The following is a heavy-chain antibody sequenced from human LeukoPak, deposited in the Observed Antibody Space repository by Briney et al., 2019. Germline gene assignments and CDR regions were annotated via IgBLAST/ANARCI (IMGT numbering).Heavy chain of an antibody. CDR1: GDSISSYY. CDR3: ARDLVTVSGTRYNYYGMDV. D-gene: IGHD2/OR15-2a*01. CDR2: IYYCGST. Sequence: SETLSLTCTVSGDSISSYYWGWIRQPPGKGLEWIGYIYYCGSTNYNPSLESRVTISLDTSKNQFSLKVTSVTAADTAIYYCARDLVTVSGTRYNYYGMDVWGQGTTVTVSS. V-gene: IGHV4-59*01. J-gene: IGHJ6*02.